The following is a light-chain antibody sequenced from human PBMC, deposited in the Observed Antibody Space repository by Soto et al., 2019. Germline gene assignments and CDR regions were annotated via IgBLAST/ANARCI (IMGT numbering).Light chain of an antibody. CDR2: DAN. CDR3: QSYDNSLSGSWV. CDR1: TGDVGAYNF. Sequence: QSALTQPRSVSGSPGQSVTISCTGTTGDVGAYNFVSWYQLHPGKAPKLMIYDANKRPSGVPDRFSASKSGNTASLTISGLQAEDEADYYCQSYDNSLSGSWVFGGGTKLTVL. J-gene: IGLJ3*02. V-gene: IGLV2-11*01.